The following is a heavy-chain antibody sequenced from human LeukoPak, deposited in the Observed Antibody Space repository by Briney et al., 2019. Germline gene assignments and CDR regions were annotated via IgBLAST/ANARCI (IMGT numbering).Heavy chain of an antibody. Sequence: ASVKVSCKASGYTFTSYYMHWVRQAPGQGFEWMRIINPSGGSTSYAQKFQGRVTMTRDTSTSTVYMELSSLRSEDTAAYYCARSHDYGDYVLYFDYWGQGTLVTVSS. V-gene: IGHV1-46*01. J-gene: IGHJ4*02. CDR2: INPSGGST. CDR1: GYTFTSYY. D-gene: IGHD4-17*01. CDR3: ARSHDYGDYVLYFDY.